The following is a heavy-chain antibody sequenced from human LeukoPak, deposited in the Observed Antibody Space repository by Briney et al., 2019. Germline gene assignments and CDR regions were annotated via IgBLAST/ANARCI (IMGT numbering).Heavy chain of an antibody. D-gene: IGHD3-9*01. CDR2: INHSGST. Sequence: SETLCLTYAVYGGSFSGYYWSWIRQPPGKGLEWIGEINHSGSTNYNPSLKSRVTISVDTSKNQFSLKLSSVTAADTAVYYCARGSRYISRGSRGVYFQHWGQGNLVTVSS. CDR1: GGSFSGYY. V-gene: IGHV4-34*01. J-gene: IGHJ1*01. CDR3: ARGSRYISRGSRGVYFQH.